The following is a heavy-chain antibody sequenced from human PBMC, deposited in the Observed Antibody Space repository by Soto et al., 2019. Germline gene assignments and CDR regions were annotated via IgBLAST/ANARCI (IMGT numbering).Heavy chain of an antibody. V-gene: IGHV4-30-2*01. D-gene: IGHD2-2*01. CDR1: GGSINSGGYS. CDR2: IYHTGNT. J-gene: IGHJ6*02. Sequence: QLQLQESGSGLVKPSQTLSLTCTVSGGSINSGGYSWIWIRQPPGKGLEWIGYIYHTGNTFYNPSLQSRVTISVDQSKHQGSLSLCSVTAADTAMYYCARVERTLSTPFAYGMDVWGQGTTVTVSS. CDR3: ARVERTLSTPFAYGMDV.